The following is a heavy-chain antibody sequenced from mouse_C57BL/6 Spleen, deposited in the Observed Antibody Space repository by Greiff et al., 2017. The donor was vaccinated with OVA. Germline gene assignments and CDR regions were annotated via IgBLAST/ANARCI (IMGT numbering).Heavy chain of an antibody. CDR2: ISGGGGNT. D-gene: IGHD2-1*01. V-gene: IGHV5-9*01. CDR1: GFTFSSYT. Sequence: EVQGVESGGGLVKPGGSLKLSCAASGFTFSSYTMSWVRQTPEKRLEWVATISGGGGNTYYPDSVKGRFTISRDNAKNTLYLQMSSLRSEDTALYYCERPFYYGNFWYFDVWGTGTTVTVSS. CDR3: ERPFYYGNFWYFDV. J-gene: IGHJ1*03.